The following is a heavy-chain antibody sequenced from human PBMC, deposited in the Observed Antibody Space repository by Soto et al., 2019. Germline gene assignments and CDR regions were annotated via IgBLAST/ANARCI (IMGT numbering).Heavy chain of an antibody. V-gene: IGHV2-26*01. CDR3: ARRHLAVAVSPWFDP. Sequence: QVTLKESGPVLVKPTETLTLRCTVSGLSITDSELGVSWFRQPRGQPLEWLAHIDSSGEKSYRTFLKTRLAISKDTSKSQIVLTMTNMDPADTATYYCARRHLAVAVSPWFDPWGQGIPVTVSS. D-gene: IGHD6-19*01. CDR1: GLSITDSELG. CDR2: IDSSGEK. J-gene: IGHJ5*02.